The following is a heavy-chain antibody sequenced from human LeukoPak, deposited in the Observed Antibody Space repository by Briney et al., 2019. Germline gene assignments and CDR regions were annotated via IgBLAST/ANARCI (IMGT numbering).Heavy chain of an antibody. CDR3: ARDAWFGAGRTFAY. J-gene: IGHJ4*02. Sequence: SETLSLTCSVSADSISSGSYYWSWIRQPAGKGLEWIGRIYTSGSTNYIPSLKSRLTISVDTSKNQFSLRLSSVTAADTAVYYCARDAWFGAGRTFAYWGQGTLVTVSS. V-gene: IGHV4-61*02. CDR2: IYTSGST. CDR1: ADSISSGSYY. D-gene: IGHD3-10*01.